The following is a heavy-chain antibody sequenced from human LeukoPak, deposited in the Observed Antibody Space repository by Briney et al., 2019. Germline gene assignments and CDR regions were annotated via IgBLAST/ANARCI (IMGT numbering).Heavy chain of an antibody. CDR2: INHSGST. V-gene: IGHV4-34*01. CDR3: ARGPRGYSGYVQV. CDR1: GGSFSGYY. D-gene: IGHD5-12*01. Sequence: SETLSLTCAVYGGSFSGYYWSWIRQPPGKGLEWIGEINHSGSTNYNPSLKSRVTISVDTSKNQFSLKLSSVTAADTAVYYCARGPRGYSGYVQVWGQGTLVTVSS. J-gene: IGHJ4*02.